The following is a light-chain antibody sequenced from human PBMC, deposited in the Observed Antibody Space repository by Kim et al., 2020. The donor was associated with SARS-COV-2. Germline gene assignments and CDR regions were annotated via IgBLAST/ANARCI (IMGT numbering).Light chain of an antibody. CDR2: EVS. Sequence: GQSVPISCTGTSSDVGGYNYVSWYQQQPGKAPKLMIYEVSKRPSGVPDRFSGSKSGNTASLTVSGLQAEDEADYYCSSYAGSNNLVFGGGTQLTVL. CDR3: SSYAGSNNLV. CDR1: SSDVGGYNY. J-gene: IGLJ2*01. V-gene: IGLV2-8*01.